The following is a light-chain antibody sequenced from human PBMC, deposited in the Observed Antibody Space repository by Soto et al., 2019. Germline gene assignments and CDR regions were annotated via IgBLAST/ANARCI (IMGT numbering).Light chain of an antibody. CDR2: GAS. CDR1: QSVNSN. CDR3: QQYNNWVT. Sequence: EIVMTQSPATLSVCPGERATLSCRASQSVNSNLAWYQQKPGQAPRLLIYGASTRATGIPARFSGSGSGTEFTLTISSLQTEDFAVYYCQQYNNWVTFGGGTKVEI. V-gene: IGKV3-15*01. J-gene: IGKJ4*01.